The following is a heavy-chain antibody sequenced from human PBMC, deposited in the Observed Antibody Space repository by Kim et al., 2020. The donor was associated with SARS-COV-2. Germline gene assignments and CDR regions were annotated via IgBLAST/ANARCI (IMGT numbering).Heavy chain of an antibody. CDR3: ARDGYCSGGSCYFYSSFDY. J-gene: IGHJ4*02. D-gene: IGHD2-15*01. V-gene: IGHV3-33*01. Sequence: GGSLRLSCAASGFTFSSYGMHWVRQAPGKGLEWVAVIWYDGSNKYYADSVKGRFTISRDNSKNTLYLQMNSLRAEDTAGYYCARDGYCSGGSCYFYSSFDYWGQGTLVTVSS. CDR2: IWYDGSNK. CDR1: GFTFSSYG.